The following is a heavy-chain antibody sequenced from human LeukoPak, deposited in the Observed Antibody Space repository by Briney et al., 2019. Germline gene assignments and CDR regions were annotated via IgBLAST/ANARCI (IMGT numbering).Heavy chain of an antibody. J-gene: IGHJ4*02. D-gene: IGHD4-17*01. CDR1: GGTFSSYA. CDR2: IIPIFGTA. CDR3: VYGDYLYYFDH. V-gene: IGHV1-69*05. Sequence: ASVTVSCKASGGTFSSYAISWVRQAPGHGLEWMGGIIPIFGTANYAQKFQGRVTITTDESTSTAYMELSSLRSEDTAVYYCVYGDYLYYFDHWGQGTLVTVSS.